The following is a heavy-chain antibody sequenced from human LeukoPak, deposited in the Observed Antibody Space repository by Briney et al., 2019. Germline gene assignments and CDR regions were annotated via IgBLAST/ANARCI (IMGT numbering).Heavy chain of an antibody. D-gene: IGHD6-13*01. CDR1: GYTFTSNA. Sequence: ASVKVSCKASGYTFTSNAMHWVRQAPGQRLEWMGWINAGNGNTKYSQKFQGRVTITRDTSASTAYMELSSLRSEDTAVYYCAREKQQLGQDYYYGMDVWGKGTTVTVSS. V-gene: IGHV1-3*01. CDR2: INAGNGNT. J-gene: IGHJ6*04. CDR3: AREKQQLGQDYYYGMDV.